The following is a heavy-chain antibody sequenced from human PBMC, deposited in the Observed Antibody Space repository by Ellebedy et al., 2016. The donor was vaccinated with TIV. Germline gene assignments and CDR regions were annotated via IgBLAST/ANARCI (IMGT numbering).Heavy chain of an antibody. J-gene: IGHJ6*02. Sequence: ASVKVSCKASGYTFTAFYMHWVRQAPGQGLEWMGWVNPDSGGTNFARKFQGRVTMTRDTSVNTAYMELSRLQSDDTAVYYCARVLRATSGMDVWGQGTTVIVS. D-gene: IGHD4/OR15-4a*01. CDR2: VNPDSGGT. CDR3: ARVLRATSGMDV. V-gene: IGHV1-2*02. CDR1: GYTFTAFY.